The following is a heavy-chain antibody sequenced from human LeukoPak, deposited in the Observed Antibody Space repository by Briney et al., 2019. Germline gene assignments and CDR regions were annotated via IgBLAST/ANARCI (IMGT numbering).Heavy chain of an antibody. CDR3: ARDGGGVVVVVAAKLDY. D-gene: IGHD2-15*01. V-gene: IGHV1-3*01. Sequence: GASVKVSRKASGYTFTSYAMHWVRQAPGQRLEWMGWINAGNGNTKYSQKFQGRVTITRDTSASTAYMELSGLRSEDTAVYYCARDGGGVVVVVAAKLDYWGQGTLVTVSS. J-gene: IGHJ4*02. CDR2: INAGNGNT. CDR1: GYTFTSYA.